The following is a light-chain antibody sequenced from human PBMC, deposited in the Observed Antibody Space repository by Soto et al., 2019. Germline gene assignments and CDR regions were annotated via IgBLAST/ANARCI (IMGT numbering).Light chain of an antibody. CDR2: DAS. Sequence: IVLTQSPATLSLSPGERATLSCRASQSVSANLAWFQQKPGQAPRLLIYDASNRATGIPARFSGSGSGTDFTLTISSLEPEDFAIYYCQQYNNWPWTFGQGTKVDIK. CDR1: QSVSAN. J-gene: IGKJ1*01. CDR3: QQYNNWPWT. V-gene: IGKV3-11*01.